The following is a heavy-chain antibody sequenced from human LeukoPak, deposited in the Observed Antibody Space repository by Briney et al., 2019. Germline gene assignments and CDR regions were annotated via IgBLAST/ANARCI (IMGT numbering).Heavy chain of an antibody. CDR1: GFTFSSYG. D-gene: IGHD3-9*01. CDR3: ARDSGYFDPGTFDY. Sequence: GGTLRLSCAASGFTFSSYGMHWVRQAPGKGLEWVAVISYGGSNKYYADSVRGRFTISRDNSKNTLYPQMNSLRAEDTAVYYCARDSGYFDPGTFDYWGQGTLVTVSS. J-gene: IGHJ4*02. V-gene: IGHV3-30*03. CDR2: ISYGGSNK.